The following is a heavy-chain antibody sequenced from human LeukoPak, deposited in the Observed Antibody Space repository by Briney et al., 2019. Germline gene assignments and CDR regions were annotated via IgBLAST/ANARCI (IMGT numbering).Heavy chain of an antibody. CDR3: ARNKWKAFDY. CDR2: IKEDGSQN. D-gene: IGHD1-20*01. J-gene: IGHJ4*02. Sequence: GGSLRLSCAASGFTFSNYWMSWVRQVPGKGLEWVVNIKEDGSQNYSEDSVKGRFTISRDNAKNSLYLQMNSLRAEDTAVYYCARNKWKAFDYWGQGTLVTVSS. CDR1: GFTFSNYW. V-gene: IGHV3-7*04.